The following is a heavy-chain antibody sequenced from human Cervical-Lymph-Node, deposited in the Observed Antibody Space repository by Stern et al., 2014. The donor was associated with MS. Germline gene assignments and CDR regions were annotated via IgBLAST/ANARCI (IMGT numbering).Heavy chain of an antibody. J-gene: IGHJ4*02. Sequence: QVQLMQSGGGVVQPGRSLRLSCAASGFSFSRYAMHWVRQAPGKGLEWVALIWYDGSNQYYADSLTGRFTISRDNFKNTLYLQMNSLRAEDTAVYYCASAYSSSHYYFDYWGQGTLVTVSS. CDR2: IWYDGSNQ. CDR1: GFSFSRYA. V-gene: IGHV3-33*01. CDR3: ASAYSSSHYYFDY. D-gene: IGHD6-13*01.